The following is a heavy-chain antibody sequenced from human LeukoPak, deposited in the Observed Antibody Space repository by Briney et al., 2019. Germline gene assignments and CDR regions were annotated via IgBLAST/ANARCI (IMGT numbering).Heavy chain of an antibody. D-gene: IGHD3-22*01. CDR1: GFXFTSSA. Sequence: SVKVSCKASGFXFTSSAVQWVRQARGQRHEWLGMIVVGSGNTNYAQQFQERVTITRDMSTSLVYMELSSLRSEDTAVYYCAAEAAYYYYSRDAFDVWGQGTMVTVSS. CDR2: IVVGSGNT. CDR3: AAEAAYYYYSRDAFDV. V-gene: IGHV1-58*01. J-gene: IGHJ3*01.